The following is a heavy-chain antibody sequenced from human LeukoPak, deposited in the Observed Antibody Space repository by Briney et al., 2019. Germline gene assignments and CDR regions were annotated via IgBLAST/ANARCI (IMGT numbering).Heavy chain of an antibody. CDR1: GFTFSSYE. D-gene: IGHD1-1*01. V-gene: IGHV3-48*03. CDR3: VRDKIEGPTILDY. Sequence: GGYLRLSCAASGFTFSSYEMNWVRQAPGKGLEWVSYISSSGSTIYYADPVKGRFTISRDNAKNSLYLQMNSLRAEDTAVYYCVRDKIEGPTILDYWGQGTLVTVSS. J-gene: IGHJ4*02. CDR2: ISSSGSTI.